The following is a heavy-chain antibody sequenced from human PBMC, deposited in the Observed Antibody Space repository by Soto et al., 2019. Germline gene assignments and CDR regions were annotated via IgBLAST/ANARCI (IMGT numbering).Heavy chain of an antibody. J-gene: IGHJ6*03. D-gene: IGHD2-2*02. CDR1: GYSFTSYW. Sequence: GESLKISCKGSGYSFTSYWIGWVRQMPVKGLEWMGIIYPGDSDTRYSPSFQGQVTISADKSISTAYLQWSSLKASDTAMYYCARHSLRCSSTSCYINYMDVWGKGTTVTVSS. CDR2: IYPGDSDT. CDR3: ARHSLRCSSTSCYINYMDV. V-gene: IGHV5-51*01.